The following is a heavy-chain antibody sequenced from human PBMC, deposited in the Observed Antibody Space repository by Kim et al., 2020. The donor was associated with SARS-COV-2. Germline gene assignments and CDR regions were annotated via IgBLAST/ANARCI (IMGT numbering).Heavy chain of an antibody. D-gene: IGHD1-26*01. V-gene: IGHV1-8*01. Sequence: ASVKVSCKASGYTFTSYDINWVRQTTAQGLEWVGWMDPNSGNTGYAQKSQGRVTMTRNTSISTAYMELGSLRSEDTAVYYCARGIRGADYWGQGTLVTVSS. J-gene: IGHJ4*02. CDR3: ARGIRGADY. CDR1: GYTFTSYD. CDR2: MDPNSGNT.